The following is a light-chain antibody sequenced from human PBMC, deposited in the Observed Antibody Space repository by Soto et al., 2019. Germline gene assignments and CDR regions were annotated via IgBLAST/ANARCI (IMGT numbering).Light chain of an antibody. Sequence: DIHITQGHYSLSASAGYRVTITCRASQSISGYLNWYQQKPGKAPKLLIYAASSLQSGVPSRFSGSGSGTDFTLTISSLQPEDFATYYCQQSYSTPLTFGGGTKVDI. CDR2: AAS. CDR3: QQSYSTPLT. CDR1: QSISGY. J-gene: IGKJ4*01. V-gene: IGKV1-39*01.